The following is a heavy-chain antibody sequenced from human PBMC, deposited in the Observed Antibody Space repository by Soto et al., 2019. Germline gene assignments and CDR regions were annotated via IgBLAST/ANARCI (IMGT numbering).Heavy chain of an antibody. J-gene: IGHJ4*02. CDR3: AGLEWEPVQ. CDR2: IAPLGDWT. D-gene: IGHD1-26*01. V-gene: IGHV3-23*01. CDR1: GISFSSFA. Sequence: GGSLRLSCAASGISFSSFALVWVRQAPGKGLDWVSSIAPLGDWTEYADSVKGRFTIFRDNSRSTLYLQMNSLRVDDTAVYYCAGLEWEPVQGGPGTLVTVSS.